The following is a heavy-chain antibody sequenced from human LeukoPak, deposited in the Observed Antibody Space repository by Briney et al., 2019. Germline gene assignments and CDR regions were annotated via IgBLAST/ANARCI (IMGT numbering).Heavy chain of an antibody. CDR3: AKDASTVAKNWYFDL. D-gene: IGHD4-23*01. V-gene: IGHV3-9*01. CDR1: GFTFDDYA. J-gene: IGHJ2*01. CDR2: ISWNSGSI. Sequence: GRSLRLSCAASGFTFDDYAMHWVRQAPGKGLEWVSGISWNSGSIGYADSVKGRFTISRDNAKNSLYLQMNSLRAEDTALYYCAKDASTVAKNWYFDLWGRGTLVTVSS.